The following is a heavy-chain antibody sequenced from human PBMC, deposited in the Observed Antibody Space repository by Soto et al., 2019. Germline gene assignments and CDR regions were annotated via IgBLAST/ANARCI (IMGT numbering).Heavy chain of an antibody. J-gene: IGHJ6*02. CDR2: IVVGSGNT. V-gene: IGHV1-58*01. CDR3: AADQSVTMVRGVIINLYGMDV. Sequence: SVKVSCKASGFTFTSSAVQWVRQARGQRLEWIGWIVVGSGNTNYAQKFQERVTITRDMSTSTAYMELSSLRSEDTAVYYCAADQSVTMVRGVIINLYGMDVWGQGTTVTVSS. D-gene: IGHD3-10*01. CDR1: GFTFTSSA.